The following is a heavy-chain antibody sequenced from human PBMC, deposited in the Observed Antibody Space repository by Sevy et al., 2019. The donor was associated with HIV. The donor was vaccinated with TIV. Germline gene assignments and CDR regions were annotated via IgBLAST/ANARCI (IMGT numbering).Heavy chain of an antibody. CDR3: ARQVGDIVVAYFDY. Sequence: SETLSLTCTVSGGSISSYYWSWIRQPPGKGLEWIGYIYYSGSTNYNPSLKSRVTISVDTSKNQFSLKLSSVTAADTAVYYGARQVGDIVVAYFDYWGQGTLVTVSS. CDR1: GGSISSYY. CDR2: IYYSGST. D-gene: IGHD2-15*01. J-gene: IGHJ4*02. V-gene: IGHV4-59*08.